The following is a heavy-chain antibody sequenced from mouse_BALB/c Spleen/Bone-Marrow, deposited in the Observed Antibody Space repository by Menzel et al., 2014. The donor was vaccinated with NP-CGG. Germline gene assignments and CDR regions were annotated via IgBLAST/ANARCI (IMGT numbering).Heavy chain of an antibody. CDR1: GYTFSSLW. J-gene: IGHJ4*01. D-gene: IGHD2-14*01. Sequence: QVQLQQSGAELMKPGASVKISCKATGYTFSSLWIEWLKQRPGHGLEWIGEILPGSNSINYNEKFKGKATFTADTSSNTAYMQLSSQTSEDSAVYYCARYRSYAMDYWGQGTSVTVSS. CDR2: ILPGSNSI. CDR3: ARYRSYAMDY. V-gene: IGHV1-9*01.